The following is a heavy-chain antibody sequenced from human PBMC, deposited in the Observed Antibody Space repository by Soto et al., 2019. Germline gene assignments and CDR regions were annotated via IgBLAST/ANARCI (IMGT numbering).Heavy chain of an antibody. CDR3: ARRGAARPDVLGMDV. V-gene: IGHV5-51*01. D-gene: IGHD6-6*01. Sequence: ESLKISCKGSGYSFTSYWIGWVRQMPGKGLEWMGIVYPGDSDTRYSPSFQGQVTISADKSISTAYLQWSSLKASDTAMYYCARRGAARPDVLGMDVWGQGTTVTVSS. CDR1: GYSFTSYW. J-gene: IGHJ6*02. CDR2: VYPGDSDT.